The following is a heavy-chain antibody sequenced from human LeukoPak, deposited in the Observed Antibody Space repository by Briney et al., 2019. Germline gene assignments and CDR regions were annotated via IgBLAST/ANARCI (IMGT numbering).Heavy chain of an antibody. D-gene: IGHD2-2*01. CDR3: ASFIPRVSVPMR. J-gene: IGHJ4*02. CDR1: GFTVSSNY. CDR2: IYSGGST. Sequence: GGSLRLSCAASGFTVSSNYMSWVRQAPGKGLEWVSVIYSGGSTYYADSVKGRFTISRDNSKNTLYLQMNSLRAEDTAVYYCASFIPRVSVPMRWGQGTLVTVSS. V-gene: IGHV3-66*01.